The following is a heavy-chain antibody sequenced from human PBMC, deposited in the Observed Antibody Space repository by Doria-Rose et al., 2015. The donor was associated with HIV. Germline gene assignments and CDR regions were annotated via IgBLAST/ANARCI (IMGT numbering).Heavy chain of an antibody. CDR2: INHSGGI. CDR1: GGSFSGYY. J-gene: IGHJ4*02. Sequence: QVQLQQWDAGLLKPSETLSLTCAVYGGSFSGYYWTWIRQPPGKGLEWIGEINHSGGINYNPSLKSRVTMSVHTSKNQLSLTLSSVTAADTAVYYCARRLYGSGWPYDSWGQGTLVSVSS. CDR3: ARRLYGSGWPYDS. D-gene: IGHD6-19*01. V-gene: IGHV4-34*01.